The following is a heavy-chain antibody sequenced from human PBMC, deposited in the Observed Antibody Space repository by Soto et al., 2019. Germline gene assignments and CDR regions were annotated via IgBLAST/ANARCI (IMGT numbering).Heavy chain of an antibody. CDR1: GFTFSDYY. J-gene: IGHJ4*02. CDR3: VRGRSGDFANQFDY. CDR2: TRNRANSHTT. D-gene: IGHD4-17*01. Sequence: GGSLRLSCAASGFTFSDYYMDWVRQAPGKGLEWVGRTRNRANSHTTEYAASVKGRFTISRDDSKNSLYLQMNSLKTEDTAVYYCVRGRSGDFANQFDYWGQGALVTVSS. V-gene: IGHV3-72*01.